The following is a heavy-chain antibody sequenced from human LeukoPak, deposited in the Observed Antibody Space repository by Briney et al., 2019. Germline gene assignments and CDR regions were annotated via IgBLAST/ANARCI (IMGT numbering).Heavy chain of an antibody. CDR1: GGSFSGYY. J-gene: IGHJ4*02. CDR2: IYYSGNT. Sequence: PSETLSLTCAVYGGSFSGYYWSWIRQPPGKGLEWIGYIYYSGNTNYNPSLKSRVTISVDTSKNQFSLKLSSVTAADTAIYYCARGYSYGSYYFDNWGQGTLVTVSS. V-gene: IGHV4-59*01. D-gene: IGHD5-18*01. CDR3: ARGYSYGSYYFDN.